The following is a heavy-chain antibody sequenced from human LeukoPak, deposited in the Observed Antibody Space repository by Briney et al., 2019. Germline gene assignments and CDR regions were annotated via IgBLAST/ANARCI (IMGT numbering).Heavy chain of an antibody. D-gene: IGHD6-6*01. Sequence: ASVKVSCKASGGTFSSYAISWVRQAPGQGLEWMGRIIPILGIANYAQKFQGRVTITADKSTSTAYMELSSLRSEDTAVYYCARDFGAARPKGDWFDPWGQGTLVTVSS. CDR1: GGTFSSYA. CDR3: ARDFGAARPKGDWFDP. J-gene: IGHJ5*02. CDR2: IIPILGIA. V-gene: IGHV1-69*04.